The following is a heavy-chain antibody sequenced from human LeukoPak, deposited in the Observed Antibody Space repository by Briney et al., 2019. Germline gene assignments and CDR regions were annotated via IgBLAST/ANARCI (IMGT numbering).Heavy chain of an antibody. J-gene: IGHJ3*02. D-gene: IGHD5-12*01. CDR3: ARWNSGYTWGGAFDI. CDR2: INPSGGST. Sequence: ASVKVSCKASGYTFTSYGISWVRQAPGQGLEWMGIINPSGGSTSYAQKFQGRVTMTRDMSTSTVYMELSSLRSEDTAVYYCARWNSGYTWGGAFDIWGQGTMVTVSS. CDR1: GYTFTSYG. V-gene: IGHV1-46*01.